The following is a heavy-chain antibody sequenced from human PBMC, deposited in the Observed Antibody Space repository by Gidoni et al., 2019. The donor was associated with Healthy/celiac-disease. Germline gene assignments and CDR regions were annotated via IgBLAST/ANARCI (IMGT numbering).Heavy chain of an antibody. CDR3: ARSPGRGAARPGWFDP. D-gene: IGHD6-6*01. CDR2: ISSNGGST. Sequence: EVQLVESGGGLVQPGGSLRLSCAASGFPFSSYAMHWVRQAPGKGLEYVSAISSNGGSTYYANSVKGRFTISRDNSKNTLYLQMGSLRAEDMAVYYCARSPGRGAARPGWFDPWGQGTLVTVSS. V-gene: IGHV3-64*01. J-gene: IGHJ5*02. CDR1: GFPFSSYA.